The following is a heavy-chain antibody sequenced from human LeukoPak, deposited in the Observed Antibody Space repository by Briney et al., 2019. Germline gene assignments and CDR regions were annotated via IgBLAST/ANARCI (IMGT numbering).Heavy chain of an antibody. CDR2: INHSGST. Sequence: SETLSLTCAVYGGPFSGYYWSWIRQPPGKGLEWIGEINHSGSTNYNPSLKSRVTISVDTSKNQFSLKLSSVTAADTAVYYCARGGLNWNYWLAYAFDIWGQGTMVTVSS. V-gene: IGHV4-34*01. D-gene: IGHD1-7*01. CDR3: ARGGLNWNYWLAYAFDI. J-gene: IGHJ3*02. CDR1: GGPFSGYY.